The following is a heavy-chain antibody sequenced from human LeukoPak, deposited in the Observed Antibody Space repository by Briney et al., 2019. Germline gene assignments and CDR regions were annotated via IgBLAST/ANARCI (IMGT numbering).Heavy chain of an antibody. J-gene: IGHJ4*02. CDR1: GFTFRSYS. D-gene: IGHD3-22*01. Sequence: GGSLRLSCAASGFTFRSYSMNWVRQAPGKGLEWVSYISSGSTTMYNADSVKGRFAISRDNAKNSLYLQMNSLRAEDTAVYYCARVNYKGYYYDSSGSFDYWGQGTLVTVSS. V-gene: IGHV3-48*04. CDR2: ISSGSTTM. CDR3: ARVNYKGYYYDSSGSFDY.